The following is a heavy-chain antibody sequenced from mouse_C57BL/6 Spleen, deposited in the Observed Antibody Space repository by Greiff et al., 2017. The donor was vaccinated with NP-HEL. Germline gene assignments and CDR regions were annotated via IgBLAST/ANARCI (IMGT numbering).Heavy chain of an antibody. CDR2: INPSNGGT. J-gene: IGHJ4*01. V-gene: IGHV1-53*01. CDR1: GYTFTSYW. CDR3: ARADYYYGSSYDYAMDY. D-gene: IGHD1-1*01. Sequence: QVQLQQPGTELVKPGASVKLSCKASGYTFTSYWMHWVKQRPGQGLEWIGNINPSNGGTNYNEKFKSKATLTVDKSSSTAYMQRSSLTSEDSAVYYCARADYYYGSSYDYAMDYWGQGTSVTVSS.